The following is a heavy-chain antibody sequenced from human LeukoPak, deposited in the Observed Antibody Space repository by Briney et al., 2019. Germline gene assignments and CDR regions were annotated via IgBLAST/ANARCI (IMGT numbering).Heavy chain of an antibody. D-gene: IGHD3/OR15-3a*01. CDR1: GYTFSIYD. CDR3: ARGTLHYGLDV. Sequence: ASVKVSCKASGYTFSIYDIIWVRQAPGQGLQWVGWVSTYNGDTNYAQELQGRVTVTTDTSTNTAYIELRSLISDDTAVYYCARGTLHYGLDVWGQGTTVTVSS. V-gene: IGHV1-18*01. CDR2: VSTYNGDT. J-gene: IGHJ6*02.